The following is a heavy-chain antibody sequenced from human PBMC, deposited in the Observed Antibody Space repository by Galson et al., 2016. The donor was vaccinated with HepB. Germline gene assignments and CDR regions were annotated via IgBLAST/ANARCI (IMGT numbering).Heavy chain of an antibody. V-gene: IGHV3-30*03. CDR3: ARENTKMTAVALDV. CDR2: ISYDGTHQ. Sequence: SLRLSCAASGFIFSSYGMHWVRQAPGKGLDWVAVISYDGTHQNYADPVKGRFTISRDKSKSMLYLEMNSLRDEDTAVYYCARENTKMTAVALDVWGLGTRVTVSS. J-gene: IGHJ3*01. D-gene: IGHD6-13*01. CDR1: GFIFSSYG.